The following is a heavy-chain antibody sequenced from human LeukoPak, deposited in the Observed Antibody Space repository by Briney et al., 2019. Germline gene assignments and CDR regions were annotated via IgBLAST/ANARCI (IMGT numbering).Heavy chain of an antibody. CDR1: GDSVSRSDSY. Sequence: PSETLSLTCSVSGDSVSRSDSYLDWIRQPPGKGLEWIGTIYYSGRTYYSPSLKSRVTMSVDPSNNQFSLTLRPVTAADTAVYYCVRRRYYDGSGYLEWGQGTLLSVSS. CDR3: VRRRYYDGSGYLE. CDR2: IYYSGRT. J-gene: IGHJ1*01. V-gene: IGHV4-39*01. D-gene: IGHD3-22*01.